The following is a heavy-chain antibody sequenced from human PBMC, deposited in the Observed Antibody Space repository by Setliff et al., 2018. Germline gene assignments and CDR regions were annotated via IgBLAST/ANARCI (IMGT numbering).Heavy chain of an antibody. D-gene: IGHD1-1*01. V-gene: IGHV4-39*01. CDR3: ARTGTKRYFDY. CDR2: IYYNGNT. Sequence: SETLSLTCTVSGGSISGYFLGWIRQPPGKGLEWIGRIYYNGNTYYNASLKSRLTMSVDTSKSQFSLRLNSVTAADTAVYYCARTGTKRYFDYWGQGALVTVSS. CDR1: GGSISGYF. J-gene: IGHJ4*02.